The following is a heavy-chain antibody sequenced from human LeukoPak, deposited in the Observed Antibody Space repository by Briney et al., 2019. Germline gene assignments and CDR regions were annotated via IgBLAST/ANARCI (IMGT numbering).Heavy chain of an antibody. Sequence: GASLKIPCQVSGYIFTNNWISWVRQVPGKGLKSMGSIYPADSDTAYSPSFQGQVTISADTSISTVYLQWSSLKASETAMYYCSRQSRDGSKTRGYYFDYWGQGTLVTVS. CDR3: SRQSRDGSKTRGYYFDY. CDR2: IYPADSDT. J-gene: IGHJ4*02. D-gene: IGHD3-10*01. CDR1: GYIFTNNW. V-gene: IGHV5-51*01.